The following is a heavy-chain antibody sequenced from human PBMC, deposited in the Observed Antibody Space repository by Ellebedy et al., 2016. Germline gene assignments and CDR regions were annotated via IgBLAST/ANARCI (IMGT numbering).Heavy chain of an antibody. CDR1: GGSISPHY. CDR2: IYYSGTT. CDR3: ARAVRRGYSGYELSV. D-gene: IGHD5-12*01. Sequence: SETLSLTCTVSGGSISPHYWNWIRQPPGKGLEWIGHIYYSGTTNYNPSLRSRVTISADTSKNQISLKLSSVTAADTAVYYCARAVRRGYSGYELSVWGQGTLVTVSS. J-gene: IGHJ4*02. V-gene: IGHV4-59*11.